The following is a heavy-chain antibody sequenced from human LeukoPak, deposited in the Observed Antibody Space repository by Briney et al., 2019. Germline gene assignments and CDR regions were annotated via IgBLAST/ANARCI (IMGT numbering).Heavy chain of an antibody. CDR3: AMIESCDGDCYLKIDY. V-gene: IGHV1-69*13. CDR2: IIPIFGTA. CDR1: GGTFISYA. Sequence: ASVKVSCKASGGTFISYAISWVRQAPGQGLEWMGGIIPIFGTANYAQKFQGRVTITADESSSTAYMELSSLRSEDTAVYYCAMIESCDGDCYLKIDYWGRGTLVTVSS. J-gene: IGHJ4*02. D-gene: IGHD2-21*02.